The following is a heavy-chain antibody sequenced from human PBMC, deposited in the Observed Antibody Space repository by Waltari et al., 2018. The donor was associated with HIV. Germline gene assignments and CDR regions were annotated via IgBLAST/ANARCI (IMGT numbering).Heavy chain of an antibody. V-gene: IGHV3-15*01. D-gene: IGHD3-16*01. J-gene: IGHJ3*02. CDR1: GFAFDDAW. CDR3: TDPLLRHGFHI. CDR2: IKSKSDGWTT. Sequence: EVQLVESGGGLVNRGGSLRLSCLASGFAFDDAWMNWVGQAPGKGLEWLGRIKSKSDGWTTDYAAAVKGRFTISRDDSKKTVYLQTDSLKSEDTAVYYCTDPLLRHGFHIWGQGTMVTVSS.